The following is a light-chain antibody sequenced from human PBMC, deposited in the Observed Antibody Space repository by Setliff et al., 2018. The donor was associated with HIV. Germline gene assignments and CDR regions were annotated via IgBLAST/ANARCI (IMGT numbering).Light chain of an antibody. CDR3: SSYTSTGTYV. CDR2: EVS. J-gene: IGLJ1*01. CDR1: SSDVGGYNS. Sequence: QSVLAQPASVSGSPGQSITISCTGTSSDVGGYNSVSWYQQHPGKAPKLMIYEVSNRPSGVSNRFSGSKSGNTASLTISGLQAEDDADYYCSSYTSTGTYVFGTGTKVTV. V-gene: IGLV2-14*01.